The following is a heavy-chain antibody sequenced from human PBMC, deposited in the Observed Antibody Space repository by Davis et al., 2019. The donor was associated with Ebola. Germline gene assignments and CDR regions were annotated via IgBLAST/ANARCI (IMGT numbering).Heavy chain of an antibody. J-gene: IGHJ5*02. V-gene: IGHV1-69*04. CDR3: ARDPWGPIAAARDNWFDP. D-gene: IGHD6-13*01. CDR2: IIPILGIA. Sequence: AASVKVSCKASGYTFTSYAMNWVRQAPGQGLEWMGRIIPILGIANYAQKFQGRVTITADKSTSTAYMELSSLRSEDTAVYYCARDPWGPIAAARDNWFDPWGQGTLVTVSS. CDR1: GYTFTSYA.